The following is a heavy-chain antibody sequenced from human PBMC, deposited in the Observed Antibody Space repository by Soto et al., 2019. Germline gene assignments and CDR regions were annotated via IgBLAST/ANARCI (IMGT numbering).Heavy chain of an antibody. D-gene: IGHD2-21*02. CDR3: ASSYCGGDCYSVYYYYGMDV. CDR2: ISAYNGNT. Sequence: QVQLVQSGAEVKKPGASVKVSCKASGYTFTSYGISWVRQAPGQGLEWMGWISAYNGNTNYAQKLQGRVTMTTDTSTSTAYMELRSLRSDDTAVYYCASSYCGGDCYSVYYYYGMDVWGQGTTVNVSS. J-gene: IGHJ6*02. V-gene: IGHV1-18*01. CDR1: GYTFTSYG.